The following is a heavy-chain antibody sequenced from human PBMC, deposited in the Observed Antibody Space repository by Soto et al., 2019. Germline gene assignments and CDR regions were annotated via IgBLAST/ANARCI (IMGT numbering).Heavy chain of an antibody. V-gene: IGHV4-34*01. Sequence: SETLSLTCAVYGGSFSAYDWTWIRQPPGTGLEWIGEINHSGSTNYNPSLKSRVTISVDTSKNQFSLKLTSVTAADTAVYYCARSSIEPRVFMYPFDSWGQGTLVTVSS. CDR2: INHSGST. D-gene: IGHD6-6*01. CDR1: GGSFSAYD. CDR3: ARSSIEPRVFMYPFDS. J-gene: IGHJ4*02.